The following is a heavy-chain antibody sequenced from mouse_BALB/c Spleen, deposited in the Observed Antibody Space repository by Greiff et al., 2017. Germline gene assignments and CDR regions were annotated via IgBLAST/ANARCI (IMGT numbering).Heavy chain of an antibody. CDR3: ARAPYYRYDAWFAY. J-gene: IGHJ3*01. V-gene: IGHV5-4*02. CDR2: ISDGGSYT. CDR1: GFTFSDYY. Sequence: DVHLVESGGGLVKPGGSLKLSCAASGFTFSDYYMYWVRQTPEKRLEWVATISDGGSYTYYPDSVKGRFTISRDNAKNNLYLQMSSLKSEDTAMYYCARAPYYRYDAWFAYWGQGTLVTVSA. D-gene: IGHD2-14*01.